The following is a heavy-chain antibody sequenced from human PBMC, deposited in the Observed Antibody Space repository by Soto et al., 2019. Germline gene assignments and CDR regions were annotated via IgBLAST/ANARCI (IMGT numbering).Heavy chain of an antibody. CDR2: IYYTGST. V-gene: IGHV4-59*01. CDR3: ARVGGYYGDYPNFDY. Sequence: QVQLQESGPGLVKPSETLSLTCSVSGGSISSYYWSWIRQPPGKGLEWIGNIYYTGSTNYNPSRKSRVTIAVDTPKNQPSLKVTSVTAADTAVYYCARVGGYYGDYPNFDYWGQGTLVTVSS. D-gene: IGHD4-17*01. J-gene: IGHJ4*02. CDR1: GGSISSYY.